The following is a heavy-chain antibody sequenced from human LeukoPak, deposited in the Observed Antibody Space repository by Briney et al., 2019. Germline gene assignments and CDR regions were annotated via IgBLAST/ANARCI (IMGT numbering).Heavy chain of an antibody. D-gene: IGHD2-8*02. V-gene: IGHV4-34*01. J-gene: IGHJ6*03. CDR3: ARGRGVMDV. CDR1: GGSFSGYY. CDR2: INHSGST. Sequence: SETLSLTCVVYGGSFSGYYWNWIRQPPGKGLEWIGEINHSGSTNYNPSLKSRVTISVDTSKNQFSLQLSSVTAADTAVYYCARGRGVMDVWVKGTTVTVSS.